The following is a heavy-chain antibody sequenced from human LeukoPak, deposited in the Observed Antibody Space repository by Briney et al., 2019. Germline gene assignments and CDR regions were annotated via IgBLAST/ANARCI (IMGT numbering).Heavy chain of an antibody. D-gene: IGHD3-10*02. CDR1: GFTFRSFA. CDR2: IAYDGSVA. Sequence: GGSLRLSCAASGFTFRSFAFHWVRQAPDKGLEWVAVIAYDGSVAYVADALKGRFTIFRDDSKSTLYLQMNSLRPADTAVYYCARDMLKGAPDYLDHWGQGTLVTVSS. CDR3: ARDMLKGAPDYLDH. V-gene: IGHV3-30*04. J-gene: IGHJ4*02.